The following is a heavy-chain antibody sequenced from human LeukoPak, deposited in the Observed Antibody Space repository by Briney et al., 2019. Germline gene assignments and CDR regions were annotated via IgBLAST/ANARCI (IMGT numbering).Heavy chain of an antibody. J-gene: IGHJ4*02. CDR1: GYSFTSCW. V-gene: IGHV5-10-1*01. CDR2: IDPSDSYT. D-gene: IGHD3-22*01. CDR3: ARHPKKYYYDSSGYY. Sequence: PGGSLRLSCKGSGYSFTSCWISWVRQMPGKGLEWMGRIDPSDSYTNYSPSFQGHVTISADKSISTAYLQWSSLKASDTAMYYCARHPKKYYYDSSGYYWGQGTLVTVSS.